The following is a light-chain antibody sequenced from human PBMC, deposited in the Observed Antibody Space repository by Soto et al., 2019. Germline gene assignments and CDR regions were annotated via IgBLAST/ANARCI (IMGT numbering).Light chain of an antibody. CDR2: TSS. J-gene: IGKJ1*01. Sequence: DIQITQSPASLSASVGDRVTISCRASQSIGRNLNWYQQKPGKAPTLLIFTSSSLQSGVPSRFSGSGSGTEFTLTISNLQPDDFATYYCQQYDSYSSGPFGQGTKVDI. V-gene: IGKV1-39*01. CDR3: QQYDSYSSGP. CDR1: QSIGRN.